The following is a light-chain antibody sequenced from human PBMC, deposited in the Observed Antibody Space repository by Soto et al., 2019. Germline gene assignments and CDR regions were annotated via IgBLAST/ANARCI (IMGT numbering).Light chain of an antibody. CDR3: AAWDDSLSGLL. CDR1: SSNIGRNA. V-gene: IGLV1-44*01. CDR2: NNN. J-gene: IGLJ3*02. Sequence: QSVLTQPPSASETPGQRVTISCSGSSSNIGRNAVNWYQHLPGTAPKLLIYNNNQRPSGVPDRFSGSKSGTSASLAISGLQSEDEADYYCAAWDDSLSGLLFGGGPKLTVL.